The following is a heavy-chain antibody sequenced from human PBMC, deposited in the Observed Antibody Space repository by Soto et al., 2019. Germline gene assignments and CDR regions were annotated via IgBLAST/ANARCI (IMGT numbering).Heavy chain of an antibody. CDR1: GFTLSSFG. V-gene: IGHV3-33*06. D-gene: IGHD5-12*01. CDR2: IYYDESQI. J-gene: IGHJ5*02. CDR3: AKSRDGYLPGYH. Sequence: QVHLVESGGGVVQPGRSLRLSCAASGFTLSSFGMHWVRQAPGKGLEWVAVIYYDESQILYADSVKGRFTISRDTSRNTLSLQMNSLRAEDSAVYYCAKSRDGYLPGYHWGRGTLVTVSS.